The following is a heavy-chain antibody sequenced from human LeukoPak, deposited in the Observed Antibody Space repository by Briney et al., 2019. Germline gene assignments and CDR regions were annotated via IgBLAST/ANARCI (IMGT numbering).Heavy chain of an antibody. CDR1: GFTFSSYS. V-gene: IGHV3-30*02. CDR3: AKDMYDILTGYDIGRDNWFDP. D-gene: IGHD3-9*01. CDR2: IRYDGSNK. J-gene: IGHJ5*02. Sequence: GGSLRLSCAASGFTFSSYSMSWVRQAPGKGLEWVGFIRYDGSNKYYADSVKGRFTISRDNSKNTLYLQMNSLRAEDTAVYYCAKDMYDILTGYDIGRDNWFDPWGQGTLVSVSS.